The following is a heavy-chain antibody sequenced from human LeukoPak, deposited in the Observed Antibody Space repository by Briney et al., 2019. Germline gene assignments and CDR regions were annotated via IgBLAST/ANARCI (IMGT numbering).Heavy chain of an antibody. CDR1: GFTFTSYA. CDR3: ATSGSYRFDY. J-gene: IGHJ4*02. Sequence: GGSLRLSCAASGFTFTSYAMSRVRQAPGKGLEWVSGISGGDSSTYYADSVKGRFTISRDNAKNSLYLQMNSLRVEDTAIYYCATSGSYRFDYWGQGTLVTVSS. D-gene: IGHD1-26*01. CDR2: ISGGDSST. V-gene: IGHV3-23*01.